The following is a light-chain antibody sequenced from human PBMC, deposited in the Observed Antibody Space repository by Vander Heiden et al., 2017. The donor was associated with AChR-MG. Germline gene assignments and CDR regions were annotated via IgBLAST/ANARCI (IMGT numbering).Light chain of an antibody. CDR3: QQSDSTPFT. CDR2: AAS. Sequence: DIQMTQSPSSLSASVGDRVTITCRASQSISSYLNWYQQKPGRAPKLLIYAASSLGSGVPSRFSGSGSGTDFTLTISSLQPEDFATYYCQQSDSTPFTFGHGTKVDIK. J-gene: IGKJ3*01. V-gene: IGKV1-39*01. CDR1: QSISSY.